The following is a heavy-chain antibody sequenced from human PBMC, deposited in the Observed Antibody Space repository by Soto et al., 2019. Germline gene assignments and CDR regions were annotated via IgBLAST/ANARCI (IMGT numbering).Heavy chain of an antibody. V-gene: IGHV1-18*01. Sequence: ASVKVSCKASGYTFTSYGISWVRQAPGQGLEWMGRISAYNGNTNYAQKLQGKVTRTTDTPTGTAYLELGGWGSDETAVYYCARVVGAQGHWFDPRGQGTLVTVSS. CDR3: ARVVGAQGHWFDP. CDR1: GYTFTSYG. J-gene: IGHJ5*02. D-gene: IGHD2-15*01. CDR2: ISAYNGNT.